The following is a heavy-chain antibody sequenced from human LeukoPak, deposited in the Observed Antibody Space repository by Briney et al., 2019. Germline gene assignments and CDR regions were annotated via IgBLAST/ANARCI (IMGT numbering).Heavy chain of an antibody. V-gene: IGHV3-7*03. Sequence: GSLRLSCAASGFTFSNFWVSWVRQAPGKGLEWVANIKVDGSEKYYVDSVKGRFTISRDNAENSLYLQMNSLRAEDTAVYYCARKTGTTGEAFDYWGQGTQVTVSS. D-gene: IGHD1-1*01. CDR3: ARKTGTTGEAFDY. CDR2: IKVDGSEK. J-gene: IGHJ4*02. CDR1: GFTFSNFW.